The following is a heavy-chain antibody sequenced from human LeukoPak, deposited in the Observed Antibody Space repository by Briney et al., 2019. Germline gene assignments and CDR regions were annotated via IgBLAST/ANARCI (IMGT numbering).Heavy chain of an antibody. Sequence: GVSLRLSCTASGLTLSSYAMSWVRQSPGKGLECVLAISGSGGSIYYADSVKRRFTLYRDNSKHTLYLQMNSQRAGDEGVYYCAKEAHKMATTSTDWGQGTLVTVSS. CDR2: ISGSGGSI. V-gene: IGHV3-23*01. CDR1: GLTLSSYA. D-gene: IGHD5-24*01. J-gene: IGHJ4*02. CDR3: AKEAHKMATTSTD.